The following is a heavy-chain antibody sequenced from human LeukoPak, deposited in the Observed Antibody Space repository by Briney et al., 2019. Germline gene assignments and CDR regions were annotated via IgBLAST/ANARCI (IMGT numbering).Heavy chain of an antibody. V-gene: IGHV3-30*02. CDR2: IQYDGNNK. D-gene: IGHD7-27*01. Sequence: GGSLRLSCAASAFSFSNYGMHWVRQAPGKGLEWVAFIQYDGNNKYYGDSVKGRFTVSRDNSKNTLYLQMNSLRGEDTAVYYCAKGSSDWGSNWGQGTLVTVSS. CDR1: AFSFSNYG. CDR3: AKGSSDWGSN. J-gene: IGHJ4*02.